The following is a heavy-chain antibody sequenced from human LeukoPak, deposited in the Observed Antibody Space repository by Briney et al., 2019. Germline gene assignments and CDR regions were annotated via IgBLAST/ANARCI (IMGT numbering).Heavy chain of an antibody. D-gene: IGHD1-1*01. V-gene: IGHV1-69*13. CDR2: IIPIFGTA. J-gene: IGHJ6*02. CDR1: GHTFTSYD. Sequence: SVKVSCKASGHTFTSYDINWVRQATGQGLEWMGGIIPIFGTANYAQKFQGRVTITADESTSTAYMELSSLRSEDTAVYYCARATGTTLYYYYGMDVWGQGTTVTVSS. CDR3: ARATGTTLYYYYGMDV.